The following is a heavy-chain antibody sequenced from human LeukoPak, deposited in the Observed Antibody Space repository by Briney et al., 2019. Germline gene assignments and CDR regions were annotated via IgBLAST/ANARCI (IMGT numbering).Heavy chain of an antibody. CDR1: GGTFSSYA. V-gene: IGHV1-69*06. CDR3: ARGASSSWNPTGLDWRPKIKWYIDL. D-gene: IGHD6-13*01. J-gene: IGHJ2*01. Sequence: SVKVSCKASGGTFSSYAISWVRQAPGQGLEWMGGIIPIFGTANYAQKFQGRVTITADKSTSTAYMELSSLRSEDTAVYYCARGASSSWNPTGLDWRPKIKWYIDLWGRGTLVTVSS. CDR2: IIPIFGTA.